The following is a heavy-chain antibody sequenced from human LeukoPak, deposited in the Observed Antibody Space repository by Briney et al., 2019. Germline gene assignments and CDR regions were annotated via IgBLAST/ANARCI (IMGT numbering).Heavy chain of an antibody. CDR1: GGSISSSNW. D-gene: IGHD2-15*01. CDR3: AGLIDRLLWYFDL. Sequence: PSETLSLTCAVSGGSISSSNWWSWVRQPPGKGLEWIGEIYHSGSTNYNPSLKSRVTISVDKSKNQFSLKLSSVTAADTAVYYCAGLIDRLLWYFDLWGRGTLVTVSS. V-gene: IGHV4-4*02. J-gene: IGHJ2*01. CDR2: IYHSGST.